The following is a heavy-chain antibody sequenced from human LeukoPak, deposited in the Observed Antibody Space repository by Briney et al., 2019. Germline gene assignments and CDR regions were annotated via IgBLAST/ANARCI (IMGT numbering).Heavy chain of an antibody. D-gene: IGHD3-22*01. J-gene: IGHJ4*02. CDR1: GFTFSNYW. V-gene: IGHV3-74*03. CDR2: IGNAGSIT. Sequence: GGSLRLSCAASGFTFSNYWIHWVRQAPGKGLVWVSRIGNAGSITTYADSVKGRFTISRDNAENTLYLQMNSLRVEDTAVYYCVRSAFHAGSGNYYDYWGQGTLVTVSS. CDR3: VRSAFHAGSGNYYDY.